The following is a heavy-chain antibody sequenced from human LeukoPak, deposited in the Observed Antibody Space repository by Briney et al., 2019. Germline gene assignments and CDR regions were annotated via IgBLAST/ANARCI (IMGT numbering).Heavy chain of an antibody. D-gene: IGHD6-6*01. CDR3: ARPPSIAARHEFWYFDL. CDR2: IYPGDSDT. V-gene: IGHV5-51*01. J-gene: IGHJ2*01. Sequence: ESLKISCKGSGYSFTSYWIGWVRQMPGKGLEWMGIIYPGDSDTRYSPSFQGQVTISADKSISTAYLQWSSLKASDTAMYYCARPPSIAARHEFWYFDLWGRGTLVTVSS. CDR1: GYSFTSYW.